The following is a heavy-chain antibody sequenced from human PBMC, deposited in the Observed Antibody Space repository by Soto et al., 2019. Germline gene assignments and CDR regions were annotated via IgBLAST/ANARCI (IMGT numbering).Heavy chain of an antibody. J-gene: IGHJ6*02. D-gene: IGHD3-22*01. CDR2: IIPMFGTP. CDR3: ARPLRDRNVYHGLVV. Sequence: SVKVSCKASGGTFSKYAISWVRQAPGQGLEWLGGIIPMFGTPNYAQKFQSRVTISADESTTTAYLELSSLRSADTAVYFCARPLRDRNVYHGLVVGGQGTTVTVSS. V-gene: IGHV1-69*13. CDR1: GGTFSKYA.